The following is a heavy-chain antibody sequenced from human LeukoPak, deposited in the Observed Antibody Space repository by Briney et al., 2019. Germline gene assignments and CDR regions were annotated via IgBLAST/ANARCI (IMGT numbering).Heavy chain of an antibody. CDR2: ISSSSNNI. J-gene: IGHJ5*02. CDR3: ARRGP. V-gene: IGHV3-48*01. CDR1: GFTFSSYS. Sequence: GGSLRLSCAASGFTFSSYSMNWVRQAPGKGLEWVSYISSSSNNIYYADSVKGRLTISRDDAKNSLYLQMNSLRAEDTAVYYCARRGPWGQGTLVTVSS.